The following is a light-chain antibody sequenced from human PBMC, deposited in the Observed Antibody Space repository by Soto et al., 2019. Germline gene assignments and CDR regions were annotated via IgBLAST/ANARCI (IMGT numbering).Light chain of an antibody. CDR3: QQRAHWPPIT. CDR1: QSVENY. CDR2: DTS. J-gene: IGKJ5*01. V-gene: IGKV3-11*01. Sequence: ETVLTQSPATLSLSPGERATLSCRASQSVENYLAWYQQRPGQAPRLLIYDTSNRATGIPARFSGSGSGTDFTLTISSLEPEDVAIYYCQQRAHWPPITFGQGTRLEMK.